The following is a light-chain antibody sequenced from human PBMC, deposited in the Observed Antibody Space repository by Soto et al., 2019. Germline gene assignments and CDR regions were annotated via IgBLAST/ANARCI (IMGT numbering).Light chain of an antibody. V-gene: IGKV3-11*01. Sequence: EILFKKSSATLSFSSGERATLSCRASQSVSSYLAWYQQKPGQAPRLLIYDASNRATGIPARFSGSGSGTDFTLTISSLEPEDFAVYYCQQRSNWFTFGPGAKVDIK. J-gene: IGKJ3*01. CDR3: QQRSNWFT. CDR1: QSVSSY. CDR2: DAS.